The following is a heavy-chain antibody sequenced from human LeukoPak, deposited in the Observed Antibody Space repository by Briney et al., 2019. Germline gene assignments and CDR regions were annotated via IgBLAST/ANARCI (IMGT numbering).Heavy chain of an antibody. V-gene: IGHV3-30*18. CDR3: AKAPLYCSGGSCYSEWYNYYYYGMDV. J-gene: IGHJ6*02. Sequence: GGSLRLSCAASGFTFSSYGMHWVRQAPGKGLEGVAVISYDGSNKYYADSVKGRFTISRDNSKNTLYLQMNSLRAEDTAVYYCAKAPLYCSGGSCYSEWYNYYYYGMDVWGQGTTVTVSS. CDR1: GFTFSSYG. CDR2: ISYDGSNK. D-gene: IGHD2-15*01.